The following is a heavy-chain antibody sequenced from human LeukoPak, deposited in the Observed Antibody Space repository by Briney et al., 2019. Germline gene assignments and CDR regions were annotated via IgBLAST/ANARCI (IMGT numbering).Heavy chain of an antibody. CDR3: TRDPTYYDYVWGVIFDY. V-gene: IGHV3-49*03. D-gene: IGHD3-16*01. CDR1: GFTFGDYA. CDR2: IRSKAYGGTT. Sequence: PGRSLRLSCTASGFTFGDYAMSWFRQAPWKGLEWVGFIRSKAYGGTTEYAASVKGRFTISRDDSKSIAYLQMNSLKTEDTAVYYCTRDPTYYDYVWGVIFDYWGQGTLVTVSS. J-gene: IGHJ4*02.